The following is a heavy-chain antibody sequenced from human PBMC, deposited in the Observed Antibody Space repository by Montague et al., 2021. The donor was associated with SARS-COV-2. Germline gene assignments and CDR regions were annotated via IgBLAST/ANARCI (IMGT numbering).Heavy chain of an antibody. J-gene: IGHJ6*03. V-gene: IGHV4-34*01. D-gene: IGHD3-10*01. CDR2: INHGGST. CDR1: GTSFSGYY. CDR3: ARLRDGVVPSHILGVGPYYSYDYKDV. Sequence: SETLSLTCAVHGTSFSGYYWNWIRQPPGKGLEWIGEINHGGSTKYSPSLKSRLTISADTSKNQFSLKLTSVAAADTAVYYCARLRDGVVPSHILGVGPYYSYDYKDVWGRGTTVTVSS.